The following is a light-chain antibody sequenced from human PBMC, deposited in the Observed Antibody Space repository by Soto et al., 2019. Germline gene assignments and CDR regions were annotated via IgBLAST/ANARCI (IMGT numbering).Light chain of an antibody. CDR3: SSYAGXSNV. CDR2: EVN. Sequence: STLTQPPFASGSPLQSVAISCTGTSSDVCRYNYFAWYQQNPGKAPKLMIYEVNNRPSGVRDRFSGSKSGNTASLTVSGRQAEAEADYSCSSYAGXSNVVGTGTKVXV. CDR1: SSDVCRYNY. V-gene: IGLV2-8*01. J-gene: IGLJ1*01.